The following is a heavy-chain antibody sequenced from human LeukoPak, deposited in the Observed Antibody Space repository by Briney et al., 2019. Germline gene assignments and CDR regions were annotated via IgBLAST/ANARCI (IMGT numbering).Heavy chain of an antibody. CDR3: VKDNPLDY. V-gene: IGHV3-23*01. CDR2: ISPGGGPT. D-gene: IGHD1-14*01. Sequence: PGGSLRLSCAGSGFPFSSHGMNWVRQAPGKGLEWVSGISPGGGPTYYADSVKGRFTISRDNSKNTLYLHINSLRAEDTAVYYCVKDNPLDYWGQGTLVIVSS. CDR1: GFPFSSHG. J-gene: IGHJ4*02.